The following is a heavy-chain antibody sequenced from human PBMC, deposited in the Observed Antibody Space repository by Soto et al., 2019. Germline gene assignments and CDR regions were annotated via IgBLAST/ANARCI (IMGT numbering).Heavy chain of an antibody. CDR1: GFTFSNHA. CDR3: ARDGQQLAPYALDV. Sequence: QVLLVESGGGVVQPGTSLRLSFTTSGFTFSNHAMHWVRQAPGKGLEWVAQIWYDGSNKYYADSVKGRFTISRDNSRNMVYVQMNSLRVEDTAVYYCARDGQQLAPYALDVWGQGTPVTVSS. V-gene: IGHV3-33*01. D-gene: IGHD6-13*01. J-gene: IGHJ6*02. CDR2: IWYDGSNK.